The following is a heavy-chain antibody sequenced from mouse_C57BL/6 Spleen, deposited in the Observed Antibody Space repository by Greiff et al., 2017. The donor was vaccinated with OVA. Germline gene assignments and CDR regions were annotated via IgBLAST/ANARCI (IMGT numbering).Heavy chain of an antibody. J-gene: IGHJ4*01. CDR1: GYTFTSYG. CDR2: IYPRSGNT. V-gene: IGHV1-81*01. Sequence: QVQLKQSGAELARPGASVKLSCKASGYTFTSYGISWVKQRTGQGLEWIGEIYPRSGNTYYNEKFKGKATLTADKSSSTAYMELRSLTSEDSAVYFCASGTTLDYWGQGTSVTVSS. CDR3: ASGTTLDY. D-gene: IGHD1-1*01.